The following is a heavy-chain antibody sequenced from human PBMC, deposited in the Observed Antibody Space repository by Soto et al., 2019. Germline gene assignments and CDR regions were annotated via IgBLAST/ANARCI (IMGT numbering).Heavy chain of an antibody. Sequence: QLQQWGAGLLKPSETLSLTCVVSGGSFSTYYYNWIRQSPGKGLEWIGEINHSGSNNYSPSLKSRVTMSVDTSKIQVSLKLTSVTAADTAVYYCARGGSNDWQVAFDIWGQGTMVTVSS. D-gene: IGHD3-9*01. V-gene: IGHV4-34*01. CDR3: ARGGSNDWQVAFDI. J-gene: IGHJ3*02. CDR1: GGSFSTYY. CDR2: INHSGSN.